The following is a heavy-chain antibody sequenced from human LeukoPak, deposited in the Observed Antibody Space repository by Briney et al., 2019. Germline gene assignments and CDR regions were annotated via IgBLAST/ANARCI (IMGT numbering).Heavy chain of an antibody. V-gene: IGHV3-74*01. CDR1: GFTFSNYW. CDR3: TRNPGMDV. J-gene: IGHJ6*02. Sequence: GGSLRLSCAASGFTFSNYWMHWVRQGPGKGLVWVSRINGDGSSSTYADSVKGRFTISRDNAKNTLYLQMNSLRTEDTAVYYCTRNPGMDVWGQGTTVTVSS. CDR2: INGDGSSS.